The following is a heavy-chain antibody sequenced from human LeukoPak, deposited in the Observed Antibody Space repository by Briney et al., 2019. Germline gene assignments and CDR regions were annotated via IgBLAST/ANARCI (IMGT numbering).Heavy chain of an antibody. CDR2: ISYDGSNK. CDR3: AKDRVTMVRGVNYYGMDV. D-gene: IGHD3-10*01. CDR1: GFTFSSYG. Sequence: PGRSLRLSCAASGFTFSSYGMHWVRQAPGKGLEWVAVISYDGSNKYYADSVKGRFTISRDNSENTLYLQMNSLRAEDTAVYYCAKDRVTMVRGVNYYGMDVWGKGTTVTVSS. J-gene: IGHJ6*04. V-gene: IGHV3-30*18.